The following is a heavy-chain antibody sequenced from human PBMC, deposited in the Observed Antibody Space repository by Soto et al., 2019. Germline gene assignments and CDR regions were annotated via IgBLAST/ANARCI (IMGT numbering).Heavy chain of an antibody. Sequence: SETLSLTCAVYGGSFSGYYWSWIRQPPGKGLEWIGEINHSGSTNYNPSLKSRVTISVDTSKNQFSLKLSSVTAADTAVYYCARGRVSKMVYAILRTGRNWFDPWGQGTLVTVSS. CDR2: INHSGST. V-gene: IGHV4-34*01. CDR1: GGSFSGYY. J-gene: IGHJ5*02. CDR3: ARGRVSKMVYAILRTGRNWFDP. D-gene: IGHD2-8*01.